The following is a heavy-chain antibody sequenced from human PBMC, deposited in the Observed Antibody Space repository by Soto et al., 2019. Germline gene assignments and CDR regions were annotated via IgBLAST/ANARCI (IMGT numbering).Heavy chain of an antibody. D-gene: IGHD5-12*01. Sequence: GGSLRLSCAASGFPFSNYAMRWHRQAPGKGLQWVSSISGSGGSTYYAESVKGRFIIARDNSRNTLYLEMNSLRAEDTAVYYCTKDKDGSDSHWGQGTLVTVSS. CDR3: TKDKDGSDSH. V-gene: IGHV3-23*01. J-gene: IGHJ4*02. CDR1: GFPFSNYA. CDR2: ISGSGGST.